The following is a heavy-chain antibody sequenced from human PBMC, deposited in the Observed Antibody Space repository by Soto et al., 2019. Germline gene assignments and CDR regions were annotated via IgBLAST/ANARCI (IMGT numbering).Heavy chain of an antibody. D-gene: IGHD3-3*01. V-gene: IGHV1-69*01. J-gene: IGHJ5*02. Sequence: QVQLVQSGAEVKKPGSSVKVSCKASGGTFSSYAISWVRQAPGQGLEWMGGIIPIFGTANYAQKFQGRVTVTADESTGTAYVELSSLSSEDTAVYYCARVSVTFFGVVTRNWFDPWGQGTLVTVSS. CDR3: ARVSVTFFGVVTRNWFDP. CDR1: GGTFSSYA. CDR2: IIPIFGTA.